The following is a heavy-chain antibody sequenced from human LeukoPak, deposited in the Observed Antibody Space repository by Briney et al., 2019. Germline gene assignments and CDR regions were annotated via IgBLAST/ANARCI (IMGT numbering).Heavy chain of an antibody. CDR2: IRYDGSNK. J-gene: IGHJ4*02. D-gene: IGHD2-2*02. CDR3: ARDSYPRPTPFDY. CDR1: GFTFSSYG. V-gene: IGHV3-30*02. Sequence: GGALRLSCAASGFTFSSYGMHCVREGPGKGLGWVAFIRYDGSNKYYADSVKGRFTISRDNSKNTLYLQMNSLRAEDTAVYYCARDSYPRPTPFDYWGQGTLVTVSS.